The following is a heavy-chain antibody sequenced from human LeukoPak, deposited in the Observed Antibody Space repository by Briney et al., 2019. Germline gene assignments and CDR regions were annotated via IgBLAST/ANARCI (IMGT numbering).Heavy chain of an antibody. Sequence: ASVKVSCKASGYTFTGYYMHWVRQAPVQGLESMGWINPNSGGTNYAQKFQGRVTMTRDTSISTAYMELSRLRSDDTAVYYCAREGALDFWSGYLDYWGQGTLVTVSS. CDR3: AREGALDFWSGYLDY. D-gene: IGHD3-3*01. V-gene: IGHV1-2*02. CDR2: INPNSGGT. CDR1: GYTFTGYY. J-gene: IGHJ4*02.